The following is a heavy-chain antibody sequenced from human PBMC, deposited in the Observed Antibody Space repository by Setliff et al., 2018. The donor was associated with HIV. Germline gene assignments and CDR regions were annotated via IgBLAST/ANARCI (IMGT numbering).Heavy chain of an antibody. CDR1: GGSLSGYH. V-gene: IGHV4-34*11. J-gene: IGHJ4*02. D-gene: IGHD2-8*01. CDR3: STVVTLAYCHDGLCPAFDS. CDR2: VYYSGST. Sequence: PSETLSLTCAVYGGSLSGYHWSWIRQSPGKGLEWIRSVYYSGSTNYNPSLKSRITISLDTSKSQFSLKLGSVTAADTAVYFCSTVVTLAYCHDGLCPAFDSWGQGALVTVSS.